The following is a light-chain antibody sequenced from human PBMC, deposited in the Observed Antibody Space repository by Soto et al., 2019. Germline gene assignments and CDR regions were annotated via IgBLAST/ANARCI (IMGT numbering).Light chain of an antibody. Sequence: EIVLTQSPGTLSLSPGDRATLSCRASQSVSSSCLAWYQQKPGLAPRLLIFGASSRATGIPDRFSGSGSRTGFTLTISRLEPEDFAVYSCQQYGSSPYTFGQGTKLEIK. CDR1: QSVSSSC. CDR3: QQYGSSPYT. V-gene: IGKV3-20*01. CDR2: GAS. J-gene: IGKJ2*01.